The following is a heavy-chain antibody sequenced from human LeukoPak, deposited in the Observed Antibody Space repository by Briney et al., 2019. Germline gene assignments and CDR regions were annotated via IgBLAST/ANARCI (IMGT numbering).Heavy chain of an antibody. Sequence: GGSLRLSCAASGFTFSNYWMTWVRQAPGNGLEWVANIKQGGNEKYYVDSVKGRFTISRDNAKNSLHLQMNSLRSEDTAVYYCXRGYGEXYXXAVSCRWYDYWGQGTLVTVSS. J-gene: IGHJ4*02. V-gene: IGHV3-7*04. CDR1: GFTFSNYW. CDR2: IKQGGNEK. D-gene: IGHD4-23*01. CDR3: XRGYGEXYXXAVSCRWYDY.